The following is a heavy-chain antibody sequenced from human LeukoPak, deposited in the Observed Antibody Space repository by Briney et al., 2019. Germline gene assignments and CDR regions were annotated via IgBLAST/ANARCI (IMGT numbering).Heavy chain of an antibody. CDR2: IYYSGST. J-gene: IGHJ5*02. V-gene: IGHV4-59*01. CDR1: GGSISSYY. Sequence: PSETLSLTCIVSGGSISSYYWSWIRQPPGEGLEWIGYIYYSGSTNYNPSLKSRVTISVDTSKNQFSLKLSSVTAADTAVYYCARDRSDGATILGAEWWFDPWGQGTLVTVSS. D-gene: IGHD5-12*01. CDR3: ARDRSDGATILGAEWWFDP.